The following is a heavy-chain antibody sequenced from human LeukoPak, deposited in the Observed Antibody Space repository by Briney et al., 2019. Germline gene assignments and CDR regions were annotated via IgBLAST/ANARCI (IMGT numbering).Heavy chain of an antibody. CDR3: ATDSTILTGYSDAFDI. CDR2: FDPEDGET. Sequence: ASVKVSCKVSGYTLTELSMHWVRQAPGKGLEWMGGFDPEDGETIYAQKFQGRVTMTEDTSTDTAYMELSSLRSEDTAVYYCATDSTILTGYSDAFDIWGQGTMVTVSS. CDR1: GYTLTELS. D-gene: IGHD3-9*01. J-gene: IGHJ3*02. V-gene: IGHV1-24*01.